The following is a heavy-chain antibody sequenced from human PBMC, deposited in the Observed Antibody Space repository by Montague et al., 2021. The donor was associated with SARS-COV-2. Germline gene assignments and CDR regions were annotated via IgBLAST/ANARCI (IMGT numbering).Heavy chain of an antibody. CDR2: ISWNSGSI. D-gene: IGHD3-10*01. J-gene: IGHJ6*02. CDR3: AKDMGPYGSGPYGMDV. Sequence: SLRLSCAASGFTFDDYAMHWFRQAPGKGLEWVSGISWNSGSIGYADSVKGRFTISRDNAKNSLYLQMNGLRAEDTALYYCAKDMGPYGSGPYGMDVWGQGATVTVSS. V-gene: IGHV3-9*01. CDR1: GFTFDDYA.